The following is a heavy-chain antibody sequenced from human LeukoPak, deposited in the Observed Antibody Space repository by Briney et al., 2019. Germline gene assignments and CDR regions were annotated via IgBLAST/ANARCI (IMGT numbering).Heavy chain of an antibody. V-gene: IGHV3-30-3*01. J-gene: IGHJ6*02. D-gene: IGHD3-3*01. Sequence: PGRSLRLSCAASGXTFSSYAMHWVRQAPGKGLEWVAVISYDGNNNYYADSVKGRFTISRDNSKNTLNLQVNSLRPEDTAVYYCAREQLYSGYYGMDVWGQGTTVTVSS. CDR3: AREQLYSGYYGMDV. CDR2: ISYDGNNN. CDR1: GXTFSSYA.